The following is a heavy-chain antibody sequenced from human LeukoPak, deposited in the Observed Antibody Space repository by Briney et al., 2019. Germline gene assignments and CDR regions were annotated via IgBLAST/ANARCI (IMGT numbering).Heavy chain of an antibody. V-gene: IGHV1-69*02. CDR2: IIPILGIA. CDR3: ASGRYYDILTGPQTKYYFDY. J-gene: IGHJ4*02. CDR1: GGTFSSYT. D-gene: IGHD3-9*01. Sequence: ASVKVSCKASGGTFSSYTISWVRQAPGQGLEWMGRIIPILGIANHAQKFQGRVTITADKSTSTAYMELSSLRSEDTAVYYCASGRYYDILTGPQTKYYFDYWGQGTLVTVSS.